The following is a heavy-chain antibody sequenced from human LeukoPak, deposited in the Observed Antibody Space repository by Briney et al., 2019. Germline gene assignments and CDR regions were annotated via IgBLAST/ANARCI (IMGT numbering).Heavy chain of an antibody. CDR1: GGTFSSYA. Sequence: SVKVSCKASGGTFSSYAISWVRQAPGQGLEWMGRIIPILGIANYAQKFQGRVMITADKSTSTAYMELSSLRSEDTAVYYCARDYSSGWYDVGVYWGQGTLVTVSS. V-gene: IGHV1-69*04. CDR2: IIPILGIA. CDR3: ARDYSSGWYDVGVY. D-gene: IGHD6-19*01. J-gene: IGHJ4*02.